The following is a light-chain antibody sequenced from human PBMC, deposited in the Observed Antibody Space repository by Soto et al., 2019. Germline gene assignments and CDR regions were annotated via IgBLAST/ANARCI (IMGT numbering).Light chain of an antibody. Sequence: QSVLTQPASVSGSPGQSITISCTETSSDVAEYKYVSWYQQHPGRAPKLIIYDVSNRPSGVSNRFSGSKSGSTASLTISGLQAEDEAYYYCSAYTTSIALYVFGAGTKGTVL. CDR2: DVS. V-gene: IGLV2-14*03. CDR3: SAYTTSIALYV. J-gene: IGLJ1*01. CDR1: SSDVAEYKY.